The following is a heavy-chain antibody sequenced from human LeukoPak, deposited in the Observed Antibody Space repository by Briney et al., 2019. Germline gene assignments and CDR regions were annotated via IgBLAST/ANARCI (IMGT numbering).Heavy chain of an antibody. CDR3: ARDYGSGWYGQIDY. J-gene: IGHJ4*02. D-gene: IGHD6-19*01. CDR1: GFAFSSYS. Sequence: GGSLRLSCAASGFAFSSYSMNWVRQAPGKGLEWVSSISSSSSYIYYADSVKGRFTISRDNAKNSLYLQMNSLRAEDTAVYYCARDYGSGWYGQIDYWGQGTLVTVSS. V-gene: IGHV3-21*01. CDR2: ISSSSSYI.